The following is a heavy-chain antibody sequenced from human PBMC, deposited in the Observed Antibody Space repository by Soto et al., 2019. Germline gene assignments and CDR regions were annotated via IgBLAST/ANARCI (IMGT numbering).Heavy chain of an antibody. V-gene: IGHV4-30-4*01. CDR1: GGSFSGGGYY. CDR2: TYDSGST. CDR3: AREISPLTTDWYFDL. Sequence: QVQLQESGPGLVKPSETLSLTCTVSGGSFSGGGYYWSWIRQPPGKGLEWIGYTYDSGSTYYNPSLQSRISISVDTYKKQFSLRLTSVTAADTAVYYCAREISPLTTDWYFDLWGRGTLVTVSS. D-gene: IGHD4-17*01. J-gene: IGHJ2*01.